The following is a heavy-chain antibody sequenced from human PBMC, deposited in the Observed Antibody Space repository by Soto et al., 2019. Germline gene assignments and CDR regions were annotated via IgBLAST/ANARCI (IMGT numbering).Heavy chain of an antibody. CDR1: GGPISSRTYS. V-gene: IGHV4-39*07. Sequence: SETLSLTCAVSGGPISSRTYSWGWIRQPPGRGLEWIGTIYYHGNTYYNPSLKSRVTVSADTSKDQLSLKLTSVTAADTAVYYCARVMVRGVIITPGDAFDIWGQGTMVT. D-gene: IGHD3-10*01. J-gene: IGHJ3*02. CDR2: IYYHGNT. CDR3: ARVMVRGVIITPGDAFDI.